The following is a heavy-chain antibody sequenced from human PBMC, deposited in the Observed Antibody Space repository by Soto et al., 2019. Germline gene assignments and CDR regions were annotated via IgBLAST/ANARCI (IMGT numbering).Heavy chain of an antibody. J-gene: IGHJ3*02. D-gene: IGHD2-15*01. CDR3: ARGTSVAAVSKSAFDI. V-gene: IGHV1-2*02. Sequence: QVQMVQYGAEVKKPGASVKVSCKTSGYTFTGYYIHWMRQATGQGLERMAWINPNSGDTDYAQDFQGRVTMTRDTSISTAYMELSRLSSDDTAVYYCARGTSVAAVSKSAFDIGGQGTMVTVSS. CDR1: GYTFTGYY. CDR2: INPNSGDT.